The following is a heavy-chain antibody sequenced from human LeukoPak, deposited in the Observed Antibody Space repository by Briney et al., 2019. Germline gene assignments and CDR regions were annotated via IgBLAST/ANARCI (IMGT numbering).Heavy chain of an antibody. J-gene: IGHJ1*01. V-gene: IGHV1-69*02. CDR2: IIPILGIA. Sequence: SVKVSCKASGGTFSSYTISWVRQAPGQGLEWMGRIIPILGIANYAQKFQGRVAITADKSTSTAYMELSSLRSEDTAVYYCAGGPYYDFWSGYKGEYFQHWGQGTLVTVSS. D-gene: IGHD3-3*01. CDR3: AGGPYYDFWSGYKGEYFQH. CDR1: GGTFSSYT.